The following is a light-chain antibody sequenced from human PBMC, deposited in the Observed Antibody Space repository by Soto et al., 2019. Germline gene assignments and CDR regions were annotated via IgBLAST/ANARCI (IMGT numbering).Light chain of an antibody. V-gene: IGKV3-20*01. Sequence: EIVLTQSPGSLSLSPGQRATLSCRASQSVDTTFFAWYQKKPGQAPRLLIYGASKKATRIPDRFSGSGSGTDFTLIISRLEPEHYAVYYCQQYMSTVKFGQANKVEIK. CDR3: QQYMSTVK. CDR2: GAS. J-gene: IGKJ1*01. CDR1: QSVDTTF.